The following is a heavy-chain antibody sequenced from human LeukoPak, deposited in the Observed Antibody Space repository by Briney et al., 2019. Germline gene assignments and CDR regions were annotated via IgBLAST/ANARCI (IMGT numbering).Heavy chain of an antibody. D-gene: IGHD5-18*01. CDR1: GFRLNSHG. CDR3: ARVQGGYSYGAFDY. V-gene: IGHV3-30*02. J-gene: IGHJ4*02. CDR2: IRFDETDK. Sequence: GGSLRLSCAASGFRLNSHGMHWVRQAPGKGLEWVAFIRFDETDKYYIDSVKGRFSISRDNSKNTLSLQMNSLRTEDTALYYCARVQGGYSYGAFDYWGQGTLVTVS.